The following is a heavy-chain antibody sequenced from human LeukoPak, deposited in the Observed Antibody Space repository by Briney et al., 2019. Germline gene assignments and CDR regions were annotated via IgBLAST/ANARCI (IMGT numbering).Heavy chain of an antibody. V-gene: IGHV1-2*06. J-gene: IGHJ4*02. CDR3: ARDLSSTPPWELDY. D-gene: IGHD1-26*01. Sequence: ASVKVSCKASGYTFTGYYMHWVRQAPGQGLEWMGRINPDSGDTNYAQHFQGRVTMTRDTSISTVYMELSSLSYDDTAVYYCARDLSSTPPWELDYWGQGTLVTVSS. CDR2: INPDSGDT. CDR1: GYTFTGYY.